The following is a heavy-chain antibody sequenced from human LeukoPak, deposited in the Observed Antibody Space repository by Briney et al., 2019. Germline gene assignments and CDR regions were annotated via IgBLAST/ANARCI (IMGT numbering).Heavy chain of an antibody. D-gene: IGHD3-9*01. Sequence: GGSLRLSCAASGFTVSGNYMNWVRQAPGKGLEWVSVIYGDGSTYYADSVKGRFTVSRDNSKNTLYLQMNSLRAEDTAVYYCAREIRDPFDWFPFDIWGQGTMVTVSS. CDR1: GFTVSGNY. CDR3: AREIRDPFDWFPFDI. CDR2: IYGDGST. J-gene: IGHJ3*02. V-gene: IGHV3-66*01.